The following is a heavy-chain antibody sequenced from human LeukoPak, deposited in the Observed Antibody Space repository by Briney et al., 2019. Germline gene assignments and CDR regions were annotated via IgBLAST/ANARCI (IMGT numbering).Heavy chain of an antibody. CDR2: IYYSGST. J-gene: IGHJ5*02. V-gene: IGHV4-39*01. Sequence: SETLSLTCTVSGGSISSSSYYWGWIRQPPGKGLEWIGSIYYSGSTYYNPSLESRVTISVDTSKNQFSLKLSSVTAADTAVYYCARRRTSWYDNWFDPWGQGTPVTVSS. CDR1: GGSISSSSYY. D-gene: IGHD6-13*01. CDR3: ARRRTSWYDNWFDP.